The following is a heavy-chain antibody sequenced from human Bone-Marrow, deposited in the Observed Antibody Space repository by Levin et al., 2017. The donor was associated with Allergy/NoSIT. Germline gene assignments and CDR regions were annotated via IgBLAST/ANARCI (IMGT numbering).Heavy chain of an antibody. V-gene: IGHV3-53*01. CDR3: ARTTNYNRYMDV. D-gene: IGHD1-14*01. Sequence: PGGSLRLSCAASGFTVSSNYMSWVRQAPGKGLEWVSVIYSGGSTYYADSVKGRFTISRDNSKNTLYLQMNSLRAEDTAVYYCARTTNYNRYMDVWGKGTTVTVSS. CDR1: GFTVSSNY. CDR2: IYSGGST. J-gene: IGHJ6*03.